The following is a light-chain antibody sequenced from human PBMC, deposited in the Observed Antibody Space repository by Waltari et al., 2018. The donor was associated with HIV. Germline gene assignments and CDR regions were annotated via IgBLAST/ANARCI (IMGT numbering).Light chain of an antibody. Sequence: EIVLKQSPATLSLSPCASATPPCRASQSVGDYLAWYQQQPGQAPKLFIYDASNRATGIPARFSGSGFGTDFTLTISSLEPEDFAVYYCQQRSTWPGPTFGGGTKVEI. V-gene: IGKV3-11*01. CDR1: QSVGDY. J-gene: IGKJ4*01. CDR3: QQRSTWPGPT. CDR2: DAS.